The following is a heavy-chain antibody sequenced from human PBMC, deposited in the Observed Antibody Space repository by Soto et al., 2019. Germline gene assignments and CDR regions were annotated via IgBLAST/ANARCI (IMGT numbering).Heavy chain of an antibody. CDR3: GTGVAAVGTDWFDP. CDR1: GDSISSSY. D-gene: IGHD6-13*01. Sequence: QVQLQESGPGLVKPSETLSLSCTVSGDSISSSYWNWVRQTADKRLEWIGRINSPGGSNYNPSLRSRLTSSIGTSKQQFSLELPSVTAADTAVYYCGTGVAAVGTDWFDPWGQGTLVTVSS. V-gene: IGHV4-4*07. CDR2: INSPGGS. J-gene: IGHJ5*02.